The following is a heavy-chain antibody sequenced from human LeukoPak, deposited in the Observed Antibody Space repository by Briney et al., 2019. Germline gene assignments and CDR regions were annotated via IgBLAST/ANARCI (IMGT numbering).Heavy chain of an antibody. CDR1: GGSFSGYY. V-gene: IGHV4-34*01. CDR3: ARGVVPDILSTIEFDP. D-gene: IGHD2/OR15-2a*01. Sequence: SETLSLTCAVYGGSFSGYYWSWIRQPPGRGLEWIGEINHSGSTNYNPSLKSRVTISVDTSKNQFSLKLSSVTAADTAVYYCARGVVPDILSTIEFDPWGQGTLVTVSP. J-gene: IGHJ5*02. CDR2: INHSGST.